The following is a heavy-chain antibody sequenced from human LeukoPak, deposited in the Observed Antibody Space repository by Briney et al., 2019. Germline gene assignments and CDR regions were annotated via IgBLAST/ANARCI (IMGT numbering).Heavy chain of an antibody. CDR3: ASEGQKYYNMDV. V-gene: IGHV3-74*01. CDR2: INGDGSRI. CDR1: GFTFISYW. J-gene: IGHJ6*03. Sequence: PGGSLRLSCAASGFTFISYWMHWVRQAPGKGLVWVSRINGDGSRISYADSVKGRFTISRDNAKNTLYLQMNSLRAEDTALYYCASEGQKYYNMDVWGKGTTVTVS.